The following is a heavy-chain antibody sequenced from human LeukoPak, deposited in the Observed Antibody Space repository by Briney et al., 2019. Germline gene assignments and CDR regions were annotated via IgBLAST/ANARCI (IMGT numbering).Heavy chain of an antibody. D-gene: IGHD5-24*01. V-gene: IGHV4-4*09. J-gene: IGHJ4*02. Sequence: SDTLSLTCTVSGGSISSYYWSWIRQPPGKGLEWIWYIYPSGSTRYTHSLKNRITISVDTSKTQFSLKLSSVTAADTAVYYCARQAVEMATITHFEYWGQGTLVTVSS. CDR1: GGSISSYY. CDR2: IYPSGST. CDR3: ARQAVEMATITHFEY.